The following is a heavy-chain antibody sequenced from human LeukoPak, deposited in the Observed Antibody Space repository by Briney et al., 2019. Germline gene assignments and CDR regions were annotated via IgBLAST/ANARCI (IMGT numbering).Heavy chain of an antibody. CDR2: ISSSSSTI. D-gene: IGHD6-6*01. CDR1: GFTFSSYS. J-gene: IGHJ4*02. CDR3: ASANPRSQYSSSTDY. Sequence: GGSLRLSCAASGFTFSSYSMNWVRQAPGKGLEWVSYISSSSSTIYYADSVKGRFTISRDNAKNSLYLQMNSLRAEDTAVYDCASANPRSQYSSSTDYWGQGTLVTVSS. V-gene: IGHV3-48*01.